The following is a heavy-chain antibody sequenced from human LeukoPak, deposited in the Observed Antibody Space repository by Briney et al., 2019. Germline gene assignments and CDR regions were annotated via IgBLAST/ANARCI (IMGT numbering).Heavy chain of an antibody. CDR1: GGSISSSSYY. Sequence: SETLSLTCTVSGGSISSSSYYWGWIRQPPGKGLEWIGSIYYSGSTYYNPSLKSRATISIDTSKNQFSLKLTSATAADTAVYYCARVNWISDGDYNYYMDVWGKGTTVTVSS. V-gene: IGHV4-39*07. D-gene: IGHD4-17*01. CDR3: ARVNWISDGDYNYYMDV. CDR2: IYYSGST. J-gene: IGHJ6*03.